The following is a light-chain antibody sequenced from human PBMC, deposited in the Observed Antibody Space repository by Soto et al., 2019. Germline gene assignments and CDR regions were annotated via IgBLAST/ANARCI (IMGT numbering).Light chain of an antibody. CDR3: QQSHSTPPT. Sequence: IRMTQSPSSLSACVRDRVIITCRASQSISTYLNWYQQKPGKPPKLLIYAASSLQSGVPSRFSGSGSGTQFTLTISSLQPEDFASYYCQQSHSTPPTFGQGTKADIK. V-gene: IGKV1-39*01. J-gene: IGKJ1*01. CDR1: QSISTY. CDR2: AAS.